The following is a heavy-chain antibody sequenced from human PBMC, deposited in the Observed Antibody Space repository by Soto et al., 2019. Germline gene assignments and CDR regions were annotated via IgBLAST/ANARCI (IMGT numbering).Heavy chain of an antibody. D-gene: IGHD6-13*01. CDR2: ISGSGGST. V-gene: IGHV3-23*01. CDR1: GFTFSSYA. CDR3: TKYTHTSRYVYFGMDV. Sequence: GGSLRLSCAASGFTFSSYAMSWVRQAPGKGLEWVSAISGSGGSTYYADSVKGRFSISRDDSKSIAYLQMNSLKGEDTGVYYCTKYTHTSRYVYFGMDVWGHGTTVTVSS. J-gene: IGHJ6*02.